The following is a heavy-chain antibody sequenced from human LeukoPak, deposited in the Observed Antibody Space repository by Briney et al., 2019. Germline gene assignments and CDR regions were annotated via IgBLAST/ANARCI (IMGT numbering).Heavy chain of an antibody. Sequence: PSETLSLTCTVSGGSISSYYWSWIRQPAGKGLEWIGRIYTSGSTNYNPSLKSRVTMSVDTSMNQFSLKLSSVTAADTAVYYCARVNYGSGSYSWFDPWGQGTLVTVSS. CDR3: ARVNYGSGSYSWFDP. D-gene: IGHD3-10*01. V-gene: IGHV4-4*07. J-gene: IGHJ5*02. CDR1: GGSISSYY. CDR2: IYTSGST.